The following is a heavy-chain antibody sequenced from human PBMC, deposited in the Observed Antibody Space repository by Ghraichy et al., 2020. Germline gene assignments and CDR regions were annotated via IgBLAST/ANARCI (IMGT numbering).Heavy chain of an antibody. D-gene: IGHD3-3*01. J-gene: IGHJ4*02. CDR1: GGSFSGYY. CDR3: ARGRSYDFWSGYHPHFDY. CDR2: INHSGST. V-gene: IGHV4-34*01. Sequence: SETLSLTCAVYGGSFSGYYWSWIRQPPGKGLEWIGEINHSGSTNYNPSLKSRVTISVDTSKNQFSLKLSSVTAADTAVYYCARGRSYDFWSGYHPHFDYWGQGTLVTVSS.